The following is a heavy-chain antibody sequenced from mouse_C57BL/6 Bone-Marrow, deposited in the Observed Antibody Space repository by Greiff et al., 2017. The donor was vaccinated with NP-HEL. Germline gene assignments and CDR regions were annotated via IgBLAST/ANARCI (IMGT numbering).Heavy chain of an antibody. Sequence: DVMLVESGGGLVQPKGSLKLSCAASGFSFNTYAMNWVRQAPGKGLEWVARIRSKSNNYATYYADSVKDRFTISRDDSESMLYLQMNNLKTEDTAMYYCVRQWLRRDWYFDVWGTGTTVTVSS. CDR3: VRQWLRRDWYFDV. J-gene: IGHJ1*03. V-gene: IGHV10-1*01. CDR1: GFSFNTYA. CDR2: IRSKSNNYAT. D-gene: IGHD2-2*01.